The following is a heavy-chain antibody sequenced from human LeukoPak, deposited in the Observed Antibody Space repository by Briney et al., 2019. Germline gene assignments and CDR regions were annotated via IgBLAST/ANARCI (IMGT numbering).Heavy chain of an antibody. D-gene: IGHD5-24*01. V-gene: IGHV4-59*01. CDR3: ARDRDGYLDY. J-gene: IGHJ4*02. Sequence: SETLSLTCTVSGGSISSYYWSWIRQPPGKGLEWIGYINYSGSTNYNPSLKSRVTISVDTSKNQFSLKLSSVTAADTAVYYCARDRDGYLDYWGQGTLVTVSS. CDR1: GGSISSYY. CDR2: INYSGST.